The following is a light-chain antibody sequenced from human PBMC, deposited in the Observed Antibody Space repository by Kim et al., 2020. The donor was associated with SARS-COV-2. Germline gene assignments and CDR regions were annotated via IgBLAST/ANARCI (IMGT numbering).Light chain of an antibody. CDR2: EVI. J-gene: IGLJ2*01. CDR1: SSDVGSYNR. CDR3: SSYTSSNTVI. V-gene: IGLV2-18*02. Sequence: QSALTQPPSVSGSSGQSVTISCTGTSSDVGSYNRVSWYQQPPGTAPKVMMYEVINRPSGVPDRFSGSKSGNTASLTISGLQAEDEADCYCSSYTSSNTVIFGGRTQLTVL.